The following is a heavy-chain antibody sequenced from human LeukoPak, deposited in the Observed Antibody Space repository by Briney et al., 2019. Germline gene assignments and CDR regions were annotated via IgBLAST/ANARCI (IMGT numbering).Heavy chain of an antibody. J-gene: IGHJ3*02. V-gene: IGHV3-21*01. D-gene: IGHD6-13*01. CDR3: ARDRAVYSSIHAFDI. Sequence: GGSLRLSCAASGFTFSSYEMNWVRQAPGKGLEWVSSISSSSSYIYYADSVKGRFTISRDNAKNSLYLQMNSLRAEDTAVYYCARDRAVYSSIHAFDIWGQGTMVTVSS. CDR2: ISSSSSYI. CDR1: GFTFSSYE.